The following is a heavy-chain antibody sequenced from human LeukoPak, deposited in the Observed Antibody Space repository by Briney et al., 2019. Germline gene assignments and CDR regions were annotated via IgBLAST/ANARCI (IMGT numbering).Heavy chain of an antibody. D-gene: IGHD3-22*01. CDR3: ARQYYYDNNWFDP. Sequence: SETLSLTCTVSGGSISSSSYYWGWIRQPPGKGLEWIGSIYYSGSTYYNPSLKSRVTIPVDTSKNQFSLKLSSVTAADTAVYYCARQYYYDNNWFDPWGQGTLVTVSS. CDR2: IYYSGST. CDR1: GGSISSSSYY. J-gene: IGHJ5*02. V-gene: IGHV4-39*01.